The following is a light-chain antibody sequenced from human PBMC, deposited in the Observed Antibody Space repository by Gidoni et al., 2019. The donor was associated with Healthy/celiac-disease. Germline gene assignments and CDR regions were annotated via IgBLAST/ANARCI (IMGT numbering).Light chain of an antibody. CDR1: QSVSSNY. J-gene: IGKJ1*01. CDR2: GAS. Sequence: EIVLTQSPGTLSLSPGERATLYCRASQSVSSNYLAWYQQKPGQAPRLLIYGASSRATGIPNRFSGSGSGTDFTLNISRLEPEDFAVYYCQQYGSSPPWTFGQGTKVEIK. CDR3: QQYGSSPPWT. V-gene: IGKV3-20*01.